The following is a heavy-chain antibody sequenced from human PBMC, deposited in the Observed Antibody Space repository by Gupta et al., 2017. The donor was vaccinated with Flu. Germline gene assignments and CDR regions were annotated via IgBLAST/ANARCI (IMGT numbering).Heavy chain of an antibody. CDR2: ISMSGYYM. V-gene: IGHV3-48*02. J-gene: IGHJ3*01. D-gene: IGHD1-1*01. CDR3: VRDQNWAFDV. Sequence: EVQLVESGGGLVQPGGSLRLSCAGSGFTFTKYSVNWVRQAPGKGLEWVAYISMSGYYMYYADSVKGRFTVSRDNAKDSVYLQMSGLRDEDTACYYCVRDQNWAFDVWGQGTMVTVSS. CDR1: GFTFTKYS.